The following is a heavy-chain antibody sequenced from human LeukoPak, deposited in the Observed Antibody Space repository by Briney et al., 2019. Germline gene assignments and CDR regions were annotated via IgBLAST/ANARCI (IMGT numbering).Heavy chain of an antibody. J-gene: IGHJ4*02. Sequence: SETLSLTCTVSGGSISSSSYYWGWIRQPPGKGLEWIGSIYYSGSTYYNPSLKSRVTISVDTSKNQFSLKLSSVTAADTAVYYCASPGSYCSSTSCPLDYWGQGTLVTVSS. CDR2: IYYSGST. CDR1: GGSISSSSYY. V-gene: IGHV4-39*01. CDR3: ASPGSYCSSTSCPLDY. D-gene: IGHD2-2*01.